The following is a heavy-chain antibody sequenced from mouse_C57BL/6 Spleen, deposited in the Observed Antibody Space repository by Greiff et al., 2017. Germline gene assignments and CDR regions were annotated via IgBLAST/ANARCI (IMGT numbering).Heavy chain of an antibody. J-gene: IGHJ3*01. CDR1: GYTFTDYE. CDR2: IDPETGGT. V-gene: IGHV1-15*01. CDR3: TRSGDGALAY. Sequence: QVQLKESGAELVRPGASVTLSCKASGYTFTDYEMHWVKQTPVHGLELIGAIDPETGGTAYNQKFKGKAILTADKSSSTAYMELRSLTSEDSAVYYCTRSGDGALAYWGQGTLVTVSA. D-gene: IGHD1-1*02.